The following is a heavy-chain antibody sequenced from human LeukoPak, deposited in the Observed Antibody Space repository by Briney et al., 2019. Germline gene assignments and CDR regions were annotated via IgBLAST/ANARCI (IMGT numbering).Heavy chain of an antibody. Sequence: GESLQISCKGSGYSFTTYWIGWVRQMPGKGLEWMGIIYPGDSDIRYSPSFQGQVTISAEKSSSTAYLQWSSLKASDTAMYYCARISVTLYYYYYYMDVWGKGATVTVSS. J-gene: IGHJ6*03. CDR3: ARISVTLYYYYYYMDV. D-gene: IGHD2-21*02. V-gene: IGHV5-51*01. CDR2: IYPGDSDI. CDR1: GYSFTTYW.